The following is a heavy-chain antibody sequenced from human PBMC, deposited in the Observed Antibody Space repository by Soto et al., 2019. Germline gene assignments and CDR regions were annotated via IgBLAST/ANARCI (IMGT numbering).Heavy chain of an antibody. D-gene: IGHD1-26*01. CDR3: AREPRYSGSYYPWSPLDYFDY. V-gene: IGHV6-1*01. Sequence: QSQTLSLTCAISGDSVSSNSAAWNWIRQSPSRGLEWLGRTYYRSKWYNDYAVSVKSRITINPDTSKNQFSLQLNSVTPEDTAVYYCAREPRYSGSYYPWSPLDYFDYWGQGTLVTVSS. J-gene: IGHJ4*02. CDR2: TYYRSKWYN. CDR1: GDSVSSNSAA.